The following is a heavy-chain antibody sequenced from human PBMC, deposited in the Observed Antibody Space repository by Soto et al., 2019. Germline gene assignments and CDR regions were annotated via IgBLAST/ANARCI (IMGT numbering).Heavy chain of an antibody. V-gene: IGHV3-21*01. D-gene: IGHD2-15*01. J-gene: IGHJ3*02. CDR3: ARDKLGYCSGGSCAPGAFDI. CDR2: ISSSSSYI. CDR1: GFTFSSYS. Sequence: ESGGGLVKPGGSLRLSCAASGFTFSSYSMNWVRQAPGKELEWVSSISSSSSYIYYADSVKGRFTISRDNAKNSLYLQMNSLRAEDTAVYYCARDKLGYCSGGSCAPGAFDIWGQGTMVTVSS.